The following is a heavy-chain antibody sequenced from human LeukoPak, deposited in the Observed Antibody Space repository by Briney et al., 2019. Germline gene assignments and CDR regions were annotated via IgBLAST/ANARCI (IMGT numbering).Heavy chain of an antibody. CDR2: ISWNSGSI. Sequence: PGGSLRLSCAASGFTFDDYAMHWVRQAPGKGLEWVSGISWNSGSIGYADSVKGRFTISRDNAKNSLYLQMNSLRAEDTAVYYCARELRELGHAFDIWGQGTMVTVSS. CDR1: GFTFDDYA. D-gene: IGHD2-15*01. J-gene: IGHJ3*02. V-gene: IGHV3-9*01. CDR3: ARELRELGHAFDI.